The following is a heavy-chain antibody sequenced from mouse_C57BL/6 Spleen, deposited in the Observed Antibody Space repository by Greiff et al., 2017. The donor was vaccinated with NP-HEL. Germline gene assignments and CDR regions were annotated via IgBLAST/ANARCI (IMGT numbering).Heavy chain of an antibody. CDR2: IYPGDGDT. Sequence: VQLQQSGPELVKPGASVKIPCKASGYAFSSSWMNWVKQRPGKGLEWIGRIYPGDGDTNYNGKFKGKATLTADKSSSTAYMQLSSLTSEDSAVYFCARKDGYFDYWGQGTTLTVSS. V-gene: IGHV1-82*01. J-gene: IGHJ2*01. CDR3: ARKDGYFDY. CDR1: GYAFSSSW. D-gene: IGHD2-3*01.